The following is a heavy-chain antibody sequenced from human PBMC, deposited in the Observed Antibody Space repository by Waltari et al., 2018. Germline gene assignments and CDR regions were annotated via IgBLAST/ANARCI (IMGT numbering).Heavy chain of an antibody. CDR3: ARRMPFLRLGWFDP. D-gene: IGHD2-15*01. CDR2: MNPNIGNT. CDR1: GYTFTSYD. J-gene: IGHJ5*02. V-gene: IGHV1-8*01. Sequence: QVQLVQSGAEVKKPGASVKVSCKASGYTFTSYDINWVRQATGKGLEWMGWMNPNIGNTGYAQKFQGRVTMTRNTYRSTAYMELSSLRSEDTAVYYCARRMPFLRLGWFDPWGQGTLVTVSS.